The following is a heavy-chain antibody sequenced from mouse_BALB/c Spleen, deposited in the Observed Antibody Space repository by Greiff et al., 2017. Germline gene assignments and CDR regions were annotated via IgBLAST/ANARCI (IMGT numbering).Heavy chain of an antibody. J-gene: IGHJ1*01. D-gene: IGHD1-1*01. CDR2: IDPANGNT. CDR3: VHYGSSYWYFDV. Sequence: VQLKESGAELVKPGASVKLSCTASGFNIKDTYMHWVKQRPEQGLEWIGRIDPANGNTKYDPKFQGKATITADTSSNTAYLQLSSLTSEDTAVYYCVHYGSSYWYFDVWGAGTTVTVSS. V-gene: IGHV14-3*02. CDR1: GFNIKDTY.